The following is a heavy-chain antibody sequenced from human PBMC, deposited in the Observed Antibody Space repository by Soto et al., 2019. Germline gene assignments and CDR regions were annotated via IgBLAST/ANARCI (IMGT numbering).Heavy chain of an antibody. CDR1: GYTFTSYY. J-gene: IGHJ4*02. V-gene: IGHV1-2*06. Sequence: GASVKVSCKASGYTFTSYYMYWVRQAPGQGLGWVGRINPKSGDTNYAQRFQGRVSMTRDTSIRTSYLELGSLTSDDTALYYCATFKQAPNVMDFWGQGTLVTVSS. CDR3: ATFKQAPNVMDF. CDR2: INPKSGDT. D-gene: IGHD2-8*01.